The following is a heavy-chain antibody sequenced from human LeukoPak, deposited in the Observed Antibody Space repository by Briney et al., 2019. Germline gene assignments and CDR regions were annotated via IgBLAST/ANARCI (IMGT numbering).Heavy chain of an antibody. CDR3: ASEHGDYSFDY. D-gene: IGHD4-17*01. J-gene: IGHJ4*02. V-gene: IGHV3-7*01. CDR2: IKPDGSGK. CDR1: GFIFSDYY. Sequence: GGSLRLSCAASGFIFSDYYMSWIRQAPGKGLEWVANIKPDGSGKYYVDSVRGRFTISRDNAKNSLFLQLNGLRADDTAVYYCASEHGDYSFDYWGQGTLVTVSS.